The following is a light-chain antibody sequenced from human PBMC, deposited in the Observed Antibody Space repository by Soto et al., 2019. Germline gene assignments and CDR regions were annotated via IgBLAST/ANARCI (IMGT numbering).Light chain of an antibody. CDR2: GAS. J-gene: IGKJ3*01. V-gene: IGKV3-20*01. CDR1: QTVSNSF. Sequence: EIVLTQSPGTLSLSPGERATLSCRASQTVSNSFLAWYQQRPGQAPRLLIYGASARATGIPDRFSGSGSGTDFTLTISRLEPEDFAMXYCXXYSMFPQFTFGPGTKVDIK. CDR3: XXYSMFPQFT.